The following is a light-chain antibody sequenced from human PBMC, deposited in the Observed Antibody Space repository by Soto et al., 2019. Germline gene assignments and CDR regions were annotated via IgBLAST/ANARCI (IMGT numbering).Light chain of an antibody. J-gene: IGLJ2*01. CDR1: SSNVGGND. V-gene: IGLV1-44*01. CDR3: VSWDDSLNRPV. CDR2: SND. Sequence: QSVLTQPPSESGTPGQGVTISCSGGSSNVGGNDVNWYLQLPGSAPKLLIYSNDQRPSGVPDRFSGSKSGSSATLAISGLQSDDESDYYCVSWDDSLNRPVFGGGTQLTVL.